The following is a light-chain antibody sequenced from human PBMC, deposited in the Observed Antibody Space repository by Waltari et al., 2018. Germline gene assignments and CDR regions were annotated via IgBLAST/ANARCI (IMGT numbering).Light chain of an antibody. CDR3: MQARQTPWT. Sequence: DLVMPQSPLSLSVTPGEPASISCRSSQSLLHCSGNPLLDWYLQKPGQSPQLLIYLVSNRASGVPDRFSGSGSGTDFTLKISRVEAEDVGVYFCMQARQTPWTFGQGTKVEIK. CDR1: QSLLHCSGNPL. J-gene: IGKJ1*01. CDR2: LVS. V-gene: IGKV2-28*01.